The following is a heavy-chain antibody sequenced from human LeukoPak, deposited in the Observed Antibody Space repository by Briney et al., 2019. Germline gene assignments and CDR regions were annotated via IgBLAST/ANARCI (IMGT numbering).Heavy chain of an antibody. CDR3: VLAPNSNWFDF. D-gene: IGHD2-8*01. V-gene: IGHV4-34*01. Sequence: SETLSLTCAVYGGSFSGYYWSWIRQPPGKGLEWIGEINHSGSTNYNPSLKSRVTISVDTSKNQFSLKLSSVTAADTAVYYCVLAPNSNWFDFWGQGTRVTVSS. J-gene: IGHJ5*01. CDR2: INHSGST. CDR1: GGSFSGYY.